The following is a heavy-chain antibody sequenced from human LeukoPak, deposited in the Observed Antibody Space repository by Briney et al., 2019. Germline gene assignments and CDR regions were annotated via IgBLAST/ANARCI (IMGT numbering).Heavy chain of an antibody. Sequence: PGGSLRLCCAASGFTFDDYGMSWVRQAPGKGLEWVSGINWNGGSTGYADSVKGRFTISRDNAKNSLYLQMNSLRAEDTALYHCARGIAAAGMFDYWGQGTLVTVSS. V-gene: IGHV3-20*01. CDR1: GFTFDDYG. D-gene: IGHD6-13*01. CDR2: INWNGGST. CDR3: ARGIAAAGMFDY. J-gene: IGHJ4*02.